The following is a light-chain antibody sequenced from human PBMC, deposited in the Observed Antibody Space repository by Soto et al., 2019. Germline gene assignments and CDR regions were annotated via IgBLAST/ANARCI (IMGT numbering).Light chain of an antibody. Sequence: DIQMTQSPSSLSASGGDRVTITCRASQSISSYLNWYQQKPWKAPKLLIYAASSLQSGVPSRFSGSGSVTDFTLTISSLQPEDFEIYCCQQRYSTPRTFGQGTKLEIK. CDR2: AAS. CDR3: QQRYSTPRT. J-gene: IGKJ1*01. V-gene: IGKV1-39*01. CDR1: QSISSY.